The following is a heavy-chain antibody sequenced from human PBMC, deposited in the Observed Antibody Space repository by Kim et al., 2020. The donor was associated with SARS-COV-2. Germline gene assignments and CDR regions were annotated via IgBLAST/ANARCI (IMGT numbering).Heavy chain of an antibody. J-gene: IGHJ4*02. V-gene: IGHV3-30*04. CDR1: GFTFSSYA. CDR3: ARGFYGSGSYCLVY. Sequence: GGSLRLSCAASGFTFSSYAMHWVRQAPGKGLEWVAVISYDGSNKYYADSVKGRFTISRDNSKNTLYLQMNSLRAEDTAVYYCARGFYGSGSYCLVYWGQG. D-gene: IGHD3-10*01. CDR2: ISYDGSNK.